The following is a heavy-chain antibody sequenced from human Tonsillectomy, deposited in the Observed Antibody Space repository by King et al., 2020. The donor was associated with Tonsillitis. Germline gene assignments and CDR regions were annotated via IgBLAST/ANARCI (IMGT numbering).Heavy chain of an antibody. CDR2: IHFSGTT. CDR3: SRGADDAKLHL. D-gene: IGHD6-25*01. Sequence: VQLQESGPGLVKPSETLSLTCTVSGGSISGHYLSWIRQSPGKGLDIIGFIHFSGTTHYNPSLKSRVTMSVDTSKSQFSLRLTSLTTADTAVYYCSRGADDAKLHLWGQGTLVTVSS. J-gene: IGHJ4*02. CDR1: GGSISGHY. V-gene: IGHV4-59*11.